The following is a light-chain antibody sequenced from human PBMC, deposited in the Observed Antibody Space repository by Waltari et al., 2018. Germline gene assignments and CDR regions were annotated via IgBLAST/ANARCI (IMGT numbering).Light chain of an antibody. Sequence: EIVLTHSPGPLFFSPGARATSTCRASQSVSRALAWYQQNPGQAPRLLIYGASNRATGIPDRFSGSGSGTDFSLIISRLEPEDFAVYYCQHYVSLPVTFGQGTKVEIK. CDR3: QHYVSLPVT. CDR1: QSVSRA. J-gene: IGKJ1*01. V-gene: IGKV3-20*01. CDR2: GAS.